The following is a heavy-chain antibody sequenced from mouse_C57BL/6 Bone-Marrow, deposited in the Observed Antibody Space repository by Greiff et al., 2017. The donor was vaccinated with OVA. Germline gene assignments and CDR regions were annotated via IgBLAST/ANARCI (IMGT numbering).Heavy chain of an antibody. Sequence: EVQGVESGGGLVQSGRSLRLSCATSGFTFSDFYMEWVRQAPGKGLEWIAASRNKANDYTTEYSASVKGRLIVSRDTSQSILYLQMNALRAEDTAIYYCARDQATLDYWGQGTTLTVSS. CDR1: GFTFSDFY. J-gene: IGHJ2*01. CDR2: SRNKANDYTT. V-gene: IGHV7-1*01. D-gene: IGHD3-2*02. CDR3: ARDQATLDY.